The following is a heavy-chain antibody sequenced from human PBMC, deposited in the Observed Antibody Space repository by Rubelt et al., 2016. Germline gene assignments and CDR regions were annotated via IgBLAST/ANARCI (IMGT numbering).Heavy chain of an antibody. CDR2: ISGSGGST. V-gene: IGHV3-23*01. J-gene: IGHJ4*02. Sequence: VRQAPGKGLEWVSAISGSGGSTYYADSVKGRFTISRDNARNSLYLQMNSLRAEDTAVYYCARVFCDTGYCSGVGYFDYWGQGTLVTVSS. D-gene: IGHD2-15*01. CDR3: ARVFCDTGYCSGVGYFDY.